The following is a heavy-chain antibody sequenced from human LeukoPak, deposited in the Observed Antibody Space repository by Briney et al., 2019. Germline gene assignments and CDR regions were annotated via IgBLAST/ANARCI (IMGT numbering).Heavy chain of an antibody. J-gene: IGHJ4*02. CDR2: INHSGST. CDR3: ARAPYSSGWYSGTGLRSYYFDY. V-gene: IGHV4-34*01. D-gene: IGHD6-19*01. CDR1: GGSFSGYY. Sequence: SETLSLTCAVYGGSFSGYYWSWIRQPPGKGLEWIGEINHSGSTNYNPSLKSRVTISVDTSKNQFSLKLSSVTAADTAVYYCARAPYSSGWYSGTGLRSYYFDYWGQGTLVTVSS.